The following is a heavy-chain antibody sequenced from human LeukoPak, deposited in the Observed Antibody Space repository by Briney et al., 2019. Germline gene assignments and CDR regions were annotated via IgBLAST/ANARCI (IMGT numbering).Heavy chain of an antibody. CDR2: IYYSGST. J-gene: IGHJ5*02. D-gene: IGHD6-13*01. Sequence: PSETLSLTCTVSGGSISSSSYYWGWIRQPPGKGLEWIGSIYYSGSTYYNPSLKSRVTISVDTSKNQFSLKLSSVTAADTAVYYCARKGQQLVRRWFDPWGQGTLVTVSS. V-gene: IGHV4-39*07. CDR3: ARKGQQLVRRWFDP. CDR1: GGSISSSSYY.